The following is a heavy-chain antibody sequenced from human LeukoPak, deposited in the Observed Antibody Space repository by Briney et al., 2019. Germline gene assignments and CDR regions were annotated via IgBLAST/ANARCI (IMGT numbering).Heavy chain of an antibody. CDR1: GYTLTELS. CDR2: FDPEDGET. V-gene: IGHV1-24*01. CDR3: ATERGAHSGYQRHHLYSPNYGMDV. D-gene: IGHD3-22*01. J-gene: IGHJ6*02. Sequence: ASVKVSCKVSGYTLTELSMHWVRQAPGKGLEWMGGFDPEDGETIYAQKFQGRVTMTEDTSTDTAYMELSSLRSEDTAVYYCATERGAHSGYQRHHLYSPNYGMDVWGQGTTVTVSS.